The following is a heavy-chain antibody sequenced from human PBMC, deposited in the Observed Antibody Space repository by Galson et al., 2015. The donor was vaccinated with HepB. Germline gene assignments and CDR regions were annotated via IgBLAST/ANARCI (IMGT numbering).Heavy chain of an antibody. CDR1: GYMFTSYW. V-gene: IGHV5-51*01. CDR2: IYPGDSDT. CDR3: ARQIGSRTSAVRGVSCLFDN. D-gene: IGHD3-10*01. Sequence: QSGAEVKKPGESLKISCQASGYMFTSYWIGWVRQTPGKGLEWMGIIYPGDSDTRYSPSFQGQVTISADKSISTAYLQWRSLKASDTAIYYCARQIGSRTSAVRGVSCLFDNWGQGTLVTVSS. J-gene: IGHJ4*02.